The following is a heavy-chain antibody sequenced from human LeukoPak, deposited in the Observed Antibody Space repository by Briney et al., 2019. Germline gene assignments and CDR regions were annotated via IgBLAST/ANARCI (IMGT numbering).Heavy chain of an antibody. D-gene: IGHD3-10*01. V-gene: IGHV3-21*01. Sequence: GGSLRLSCAASGFTFSSYSMNWVRQAPGKGLEWVSSISSSSSYIYYADSVKGRFTISRDNAKNSLYLQMNSLRAEDTAVYYCAREGGVIITGGSDYWGQGTLVTVSS. J-gene: IGHJ4*02. CDR2: ISSSSSYI. CDR1: GFTFSSYS. CDR3: AREGGVIITGGSDY.